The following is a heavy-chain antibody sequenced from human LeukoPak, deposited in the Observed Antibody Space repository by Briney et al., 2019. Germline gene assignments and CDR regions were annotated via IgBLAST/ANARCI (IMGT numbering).Heavy chain of an antibody. CDR3: AKDMYRSSPRWFDP. V-gene: IGHV3-30*02. J-gene: IGHJ5*02. D-gene: IGHD6-6*01. Sequence: GRSRRLSCAAAAFTFSSYGMDCVRQVPRKWREWVAFIRYDVSNKYYADSVKGRFTISRHNSKQTLYLQMNSLRAEDRAVYYCAKDMYRSSPRWFDPWGRGTLVTVSS. CDR1: AFTFSSYG. CDR2: IRYDVSNK.